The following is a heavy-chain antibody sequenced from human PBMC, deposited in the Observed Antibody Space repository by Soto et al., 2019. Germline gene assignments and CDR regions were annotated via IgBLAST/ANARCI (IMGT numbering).Heavy chain of an antibody. J-gene: IGHJ3*02. CDR1: GYTFTSYD. CDR3: ARGRSGPAGPVEAAFDI. CDR2: MNPNSGNT. D-gene: IGHD2-2*01. V-gene: IGHV1-8*01. Sequence: ASVKVSCKASGYTFTSYDINWVRQATGQGLEWMGWMNPNSGNTGYAQKFQGRVTMTRNTSISTAYMELSSLRSEDTAVYYCARGRSGPAGPVEAAFDIWGQGTMVTVSS.